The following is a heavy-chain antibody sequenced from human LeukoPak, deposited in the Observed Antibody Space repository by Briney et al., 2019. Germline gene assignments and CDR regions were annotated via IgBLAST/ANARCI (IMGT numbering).Heavy chain of an antibody. CDR3: ARVGSSGWYFDY. CDR2: IYYIGST. V-gene: IGHV4-59*01. J-gene: IGHJ4*02. Sequence: SETLSLICTVSGGSISNYYWTWIRQPPGKGLEWIGYIYYIGSTNYNPSLKSRVTISLDTSKNQFSLKVSSVTAADTAVYYCARVGSSGWYFDYWGQGTLVTVSS. CDR1: GGSISNYY. D-gene: IGHD6-19*01.